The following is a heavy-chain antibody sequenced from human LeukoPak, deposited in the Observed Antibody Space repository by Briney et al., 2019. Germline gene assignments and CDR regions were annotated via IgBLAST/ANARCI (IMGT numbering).Heavy chain of an antibody. CDR1: GGSISSYY. D-gene: IGHD4-17*01. V-gene: IGHV4-59*08. J-gene: IGHJ6*02. CDR3: ARQSWDGDYGMDV. Sequence: SETLSLTCTVSGGSISSYYWSWIRQPPGKGLEWIGYIYYSGSTNYNPSLKSRVTISVDTSKNQFSLKLSSVTAADTAAYYCARQSWDGDYGMDVWGQGTTVTVSS. CDR2: IYYSGST.